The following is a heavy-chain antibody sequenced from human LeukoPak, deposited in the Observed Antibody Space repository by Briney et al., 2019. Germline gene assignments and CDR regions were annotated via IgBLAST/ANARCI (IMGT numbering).Heavy chain of an antibody. J-gene: IGHJ5*02. CDR1: GYTFTSYG. CDR3: ARDLSGAAADKNWFDP. CDR2: ISAYNGNT. Sequence: GASVTVSCKASGYTFTSYGISWVRQAPGQGLEWMGWISAYNGNTNYAQKLQGRVTMTTDTSTSTAYMELRSLRSDDTAVYYCARDLSGAAADKNWFDPWGQGTLVTVSS. D-gene: IGHD6-13*01. V-gene: IGHV1-18*01.